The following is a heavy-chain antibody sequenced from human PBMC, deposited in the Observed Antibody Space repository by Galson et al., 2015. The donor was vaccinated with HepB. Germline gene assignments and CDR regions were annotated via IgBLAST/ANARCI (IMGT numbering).Heavy chain of an antibody. D-gene: IGHD3-10*01. CDR1: GYTFTSYG. Sequence: SVKVSCKASGYTFTSYGISWVRQAPGQGLEWMGWISAYNGNTNYAQKLQGRVTMTTDTSTSTAYMELRSLRSDDTAVYYCARDLKLGYYGSGSFMGYWGQGTLVTVSS. J-gene: IGHJ4*02. CDR3: ARDLKLGYYGSGSFMGY. CDR2: ISAYNGNT. V-gene: IGHV1-18*01.